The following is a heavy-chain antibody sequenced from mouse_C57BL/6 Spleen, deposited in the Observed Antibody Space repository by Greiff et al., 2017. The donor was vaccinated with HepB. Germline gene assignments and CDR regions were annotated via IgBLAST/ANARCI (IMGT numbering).Heavy chain of an antibody. D-gene: IGHD2-3*01. CDR2: IDPSDSYT. J-gene: IGHJ4*01. CDR1: GYTFTSYW. Sequence: QVQLQQPGAELVMPGASVKLSCKASGYTFTSYWMHWVKQRPGQGLEWIGEIDPSDSYTNYNQQFKGKSTFTVDKSSSTAYMQLSSLTSEDSAVYYCARKGLLPFYAMDYWGQGTSVTVSS. CDR3: ARKGLLPFYAMDY. V-gene: IGHV1-69*01.